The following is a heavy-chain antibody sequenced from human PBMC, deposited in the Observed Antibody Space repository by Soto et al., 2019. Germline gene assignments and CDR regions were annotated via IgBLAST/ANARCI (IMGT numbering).Heavy chain of an antibody. V-gene: IGHV1-18*01. J-gene: IGHJ6*03. D-gene: IGHD2-2*01. CDR3: ARVGSTSPPGHYYYYMDV. Sequence: ASVKVSCKASGYTFTSYGISWVRQAPGQGLEWMGWISAYNGNTNYAQKLQGRVTMTTDTSTSTAYMELRSLRSDDTAVYYCARVGSTSPPGHYYYYMDVWGKGTTVTVSS. CDR2: ISAYNGNT. CDR1: GYTFTSYG.